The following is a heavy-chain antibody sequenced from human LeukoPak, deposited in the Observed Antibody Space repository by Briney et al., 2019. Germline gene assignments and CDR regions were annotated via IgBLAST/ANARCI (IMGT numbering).Heavy chain of an antibody. CDR3: ARAYSGSYDYFDY. V-gene: IGHV3-30-3*01. D-gene: IGHD1-26*01. CDR2: ISYDGSNE. Sequence: HPGRSLRLSCAASGFTFSSYAMHWVRQAPGKGLEWVAVISYDGSNEYYADSVKGRFTISRDNSKNTLYLQMNSLRAEDTAVYYCARAYSGSYDYFDYWGQGTLVTVSS. J-gene: IGHJ4*02. CDR1: GFTFSSYA.